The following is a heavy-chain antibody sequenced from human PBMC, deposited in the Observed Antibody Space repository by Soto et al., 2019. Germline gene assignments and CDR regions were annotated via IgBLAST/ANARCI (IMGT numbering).Heavy chain of an antibody. V-gene: IGHV3-30*18. CDR2: ISYDGSNK. D-gene: IGHD6-13*01. CDR1: GFTFSSYG. J-gene: IGHJ6*02. Sequence: PGGSLRLSCAASGFTFSSYGMHWVRQAPGKGLEWVAVISYDGSNKYYADSVKGRFTISRDNSKNTLYLQMNSLRAEDTAVYYCAKDGNPHSSSWDATDYYGMDVWGQGTTVTVSS. CDR3: AKDGNPHSSSWDATDYYGMDV.